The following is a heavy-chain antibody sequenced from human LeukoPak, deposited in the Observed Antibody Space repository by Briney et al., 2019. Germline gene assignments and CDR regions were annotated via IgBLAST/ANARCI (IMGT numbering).Heavy chain of an antibody. CDR3: AGAPFIASSAFDI. Sequence: PGGSLRLSCAASGFTFSSYAMSWVRQAPGKGLEWVAVISYDGSNKYYADSVKGRFTISRDNSKNTLYLQMNSLRAEDTAVYYCAGAPFIASSAFDIWGQGTMVTVSS. CDR2: ISYDGSNK. V-gene: IGHV3-30*04. D-gene: IGHD6-13*01. CDR1: GFTFSSYA. J-gene: IGHJ3*02.